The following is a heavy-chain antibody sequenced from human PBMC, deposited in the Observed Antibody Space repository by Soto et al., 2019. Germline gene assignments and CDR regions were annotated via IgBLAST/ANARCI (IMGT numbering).Heavy chain of an antibody. V-gene: IGHV3-48*01. Sequence: WGSLRLSCAASGFTFSSYSMNWVRQAPGKGLEWVSYISSSSSTIYYADSVKGRFTISRDNAKNSLYLQMNSLRAEDTAVYYFERHPGSIAEVGWFGTCGEGTLVTVSS. J-gene: IGHJ5*02. CDR3: ERHPGSIAEVGWFGT. CDR2: ISSSSSTI. CDR1: GFTFSSYS. D-gene: IGHD6-6*01.